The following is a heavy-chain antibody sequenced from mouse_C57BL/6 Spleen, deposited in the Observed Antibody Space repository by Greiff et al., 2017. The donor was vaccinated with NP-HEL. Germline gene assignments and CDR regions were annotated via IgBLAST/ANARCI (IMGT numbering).Heavy chain of an antibody. J-gene: IGHJ2*01. CDR1: GFTFSSYA. V-gene: IGHV5-4*01. CDR3: AREDYGSSYADY. Sequence: EVQGVESGGGLVKPGGSLKLSCAASGFTFSSYAMSWVRQTPEKRLEWVATISDGGSYTYYPDNVKGRFTISRDNAKNNLYLQMSHLKSEDTAMYYCAREDYGSSYADYWGQGTTLTVSS. D-gene: IGHD1-1*01. CDR2: ISDGGSYT.